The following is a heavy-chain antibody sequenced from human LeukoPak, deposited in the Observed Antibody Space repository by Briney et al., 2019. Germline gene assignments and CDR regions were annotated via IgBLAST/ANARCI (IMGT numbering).Heavy chain of an antibody. J-gene: IGHJ4*02. CDR2: ISDSGGRT. D-gene: IGHD3-22*01. CDR1: GIILSNYG. V-gene: IGHV3-23*01. CDR3: AKRGVVIRVILVGFHKEAYYFDS. Sequence: GGSLILSCAVSGIILSNYGMSWVRQAPGKGLEWVAGISDSGGRTKFADSVKGRFTISRDNSKNTLYLQMNSLRAEDTAVYFCAKRGVVIRVILVGFHKEAYYFDSWGQGALVTVSS.